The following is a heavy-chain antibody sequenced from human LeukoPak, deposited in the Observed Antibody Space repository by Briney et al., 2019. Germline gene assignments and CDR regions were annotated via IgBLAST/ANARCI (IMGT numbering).Heavy chain of an antibody. CDR2: IGSDGSKK. Sequence: PGGSLRLFCAASGFSFRSYGIHWVRQAPGQGLEWVAVIGSDGSKKYYADSVKGRFTISRDNSKNTLYLQMNSLRTEDTAMYFCAKEIYYDSSSFFDYWGQGTLVTVSS. CDR1: GFSFRSYG. CDR3: AKEIYYDSSSFFDY. J-gene: IGHJ4*02. V-gene: IGHV3-30*18. D-gene: IGHD3-22*01.